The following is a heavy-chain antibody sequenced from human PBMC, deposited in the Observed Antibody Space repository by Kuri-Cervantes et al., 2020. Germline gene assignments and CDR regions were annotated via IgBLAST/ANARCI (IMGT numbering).Heavy chain of an antibody. Sequence: SETLSLTCAVSGGSISSSNWWSWVRQPPGKGLEWIGSIYHSGSTYYNPSLKSRVTISVDTSKNQFSLKLSSVTAADTAVYYCARDPYVSGNDYWGQGTLVTVSS. D-gene: IGHD3-10*01. J-gene: IGHJ4*02. CDR1: GGSISSSNW. CDR2: IYHSGST. V-gene: IGHV4-4*02. CDR3: ARDPYVSGNDY.